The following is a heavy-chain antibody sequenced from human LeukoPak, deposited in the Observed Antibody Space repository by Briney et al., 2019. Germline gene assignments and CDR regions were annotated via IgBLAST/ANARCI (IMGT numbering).Heavy chain of an antibody. Sequence: GGSLRLSCAASGFTFSNYAMSWVRQAPGQGLEWVSSISGSGDSTYYADSVMGRFTISRDNSRNTLYLQMNSLRAEDTAVYYCAKANSLWFGELSSYWGQGTLVTVSS. D-gene: IGHD3-10*01. CDR2: ISGSGDST. V-gene: IGHV3-23*01. J-gene: IGHJ4*02. CDR1: GFTFSNYA. CDR3: AKANSLWFGELSSY.